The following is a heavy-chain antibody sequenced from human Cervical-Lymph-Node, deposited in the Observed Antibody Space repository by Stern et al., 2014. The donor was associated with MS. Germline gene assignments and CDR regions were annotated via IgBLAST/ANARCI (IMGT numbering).Heavy chain of an antibody. J-gene: IGHJ4*02. CDR1: GASISTVGYY. CDR3: ARSDRLWGSFDY. Sequence: QLQVHESGPGLVKPSQTLSLTCTVSGASISTVGYYWSWIRQHPGNGLEWIAYISYIGSTYYNPSLRSRVSISADTSKNQFSLNLTSVTAADTALYYCARSDRLWGSFDYWGQGTLVAVSS. V-gene: IGHV4-31*03. D-gene: IGHD3-16*01. CDR2: ISYIGST.